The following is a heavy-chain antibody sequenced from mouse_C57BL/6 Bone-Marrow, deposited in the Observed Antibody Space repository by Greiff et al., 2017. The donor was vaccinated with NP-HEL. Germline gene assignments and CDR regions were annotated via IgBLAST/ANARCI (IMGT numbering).Heavy chain of an antibody. Sequence: QVQLQQPGAELVKPGASVKMSCKASGYTFTSYWITWVKQRPGQGLEWIGDIYPGSGSPNYNEKFKSKAPLTVDTSSSTAYMQLSSLTSEDSAVYYGAGEAGYDAMDYWGQGTSVTVSS. CDR2: IYPGSGSP. V-gene: IGHV1-55*01. J-gene: IGHJ4*01. CDR1: GYTFTSYW. CDR3: AGEAGYDAMDY. D-gene: IGHD6-1*01.